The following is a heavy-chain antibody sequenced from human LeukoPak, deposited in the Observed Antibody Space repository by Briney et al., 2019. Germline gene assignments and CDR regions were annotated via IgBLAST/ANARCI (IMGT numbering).Heavy chain of an antibody. J-gene: IGHJ6*02. D-gene: IGHD2-2*01. Sequence: GGSLRLSCAASGFTFSSYWMSWVRQAPGQGLEWVANIKEDGSEKYYVDTVKGRFTISKDNAKNSLYLQMNSLRAEDTAVYYCARDTGYCSSTSCYPLDVWGQGNTVTVSS. CDR1: GFTFSSYW. CDR3: ARDTGYCSSTSCYPLDV. CDR2: IKEDGSEK. V-gene: IGHV3-7*01.